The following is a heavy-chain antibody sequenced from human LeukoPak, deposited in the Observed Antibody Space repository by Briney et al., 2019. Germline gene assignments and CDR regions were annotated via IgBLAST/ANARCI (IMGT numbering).Heavy chain of an antibody. V-gene: IGHV3-74*01. CDR3: AREVGHYYGMDV. CDR2: INSDGSNT. J-gene: IGHJ6*02. Sequence: GGSLRLSCAASGFTFSSYWMHWVRHAPGKGLVWVSDINSDGSNTNYADYVKGRFTISRDNSKNTLYLQLNSLRAEDTAVYYCAREVGHYYGMDVWGQGTTVTVSS. CDR1: GFTFSSYW. D-gene: IGHD2-15*01.